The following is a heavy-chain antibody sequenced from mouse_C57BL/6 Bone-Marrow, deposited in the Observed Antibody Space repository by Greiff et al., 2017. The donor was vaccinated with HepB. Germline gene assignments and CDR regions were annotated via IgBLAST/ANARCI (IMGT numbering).Heavy chain of an antibody. Sequence: VQLQQSGPELVKPGASVKISCKASGYSFTGYYMNWVKQSPEKSLEWIGGINPSTGGTTYNQKFKAKATLTVDKSSSTAYMQLKSLTSEDSAVYYCARRKSYYYGSFYYAMDYWGQGTSVTVSS. D-gene: IGHD1-1*01. J-gene: IGHJ4*01. CDR2: INPSTGGT. CDR3: ARRKSYYYGSFYYAMDY. V-gene: IGHV1-42*01. CDR1: GYSFTGYY.